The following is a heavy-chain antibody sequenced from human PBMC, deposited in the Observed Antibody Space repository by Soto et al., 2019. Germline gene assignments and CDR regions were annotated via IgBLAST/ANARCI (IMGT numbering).Heavy chain of an antibody. CDR1: GGSVSSGSYY. J-gene: IGHJ6*02. D-gene: IGHD6-19*01. Sequence: QVQLQESGPGLVKPSETLSLTCTVSGGSVSSGSYYWSWIRQPPGKGLEWIGYIYYSGSTNYNPSLKSRGTISVDTSKNQFSLKLSSVTAADTAVYYCARDRNGAWLGYYYYYGMDVWGQGTTVTVSS. CDR3: ARDRNGAWLGYYYYYGMDV. V-gene: IGHV4-61*01. CDR2: IYYSGST.